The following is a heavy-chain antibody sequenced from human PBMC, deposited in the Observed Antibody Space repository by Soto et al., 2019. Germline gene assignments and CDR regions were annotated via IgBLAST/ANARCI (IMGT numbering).Heavy chain of an antibody. CDR3: ARYRREAVAGYTLDN. CDR1: RGSISSNY. J-gene: IGHJ4*02. V-gene: IGHV4-59*01. D-gene: IGHD6-13*01. CDR2: VYNSGST. Sequence: KTSETLSLTCTVSRGSISSNYWTWIRQPPGKGLEWIGYVYNSGSTNYNPSLKSRVTISEDTSKSQFSLKVNSMTAADTAVYYCARYRREAVAGYTLDNWGQGILVTVSS.